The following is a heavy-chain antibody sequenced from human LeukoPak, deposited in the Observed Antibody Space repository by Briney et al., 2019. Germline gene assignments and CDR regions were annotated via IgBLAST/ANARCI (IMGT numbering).Heavy chain of an antibody. J-gene: IGHJ4*02. D-gene: IGHD3-10*01. Sequence: SETLSLTCSVSGDSITGYYWGWIRQPPGKGLEWIGSIYYSGSTYYNPSLKSRVTISVDTSKNQFSLKLSSVTAADTAVYYCARDPQGLWFGEYYFDYWGQGTLVTVSS. V-gene: IGHV4-39*07. CDR1: GDSITGYY. CDR2: IYYSGST. CDR3: ARDPQGLWFGEYYFDY.